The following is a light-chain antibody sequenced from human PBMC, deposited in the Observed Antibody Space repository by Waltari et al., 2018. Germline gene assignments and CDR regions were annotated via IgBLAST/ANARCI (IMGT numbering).Light chain of an antibody. Sequence: QSVLTQPPSVSGAPGQRVTIPCTGSNSNIRAGYDVHWYQQLPGSAPKLLIYRDDNRPSGVPGRFSGSKSGTSASLSVTGLRAEDEADYFCQSFDSGLSAVLFGGGTKLTVL. CDR3: QSFDSGLSAVL. V-gene: IGLV1-40*01. CDR1: NSNIRAGYD. J-gene: IGLJ2*01. CDR2: RDD.